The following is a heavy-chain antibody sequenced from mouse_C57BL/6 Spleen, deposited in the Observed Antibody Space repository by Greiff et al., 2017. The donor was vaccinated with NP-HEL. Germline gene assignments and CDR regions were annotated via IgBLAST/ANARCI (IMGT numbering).Heavy chain of an antibody. V-gene: IGHV1-55*01. Sequence: VQLQQPGAELVKPGASVKMSCKASGYTFTSYWITWVKQRPGQGLEWIGDIYPGSGSTNYNEKFKSKATLTVDTSSSTAYMQLSSLTSEDSAVYYCARDYYPHWYFDVWGTGTTVTVSS. J-gene: IGHJ1*03. CDR2: IYPGSGST. D-gene: IGHD1-1*01. CDR3: ARDYYPHWYFDV. CDR1: GYTFTSYW.